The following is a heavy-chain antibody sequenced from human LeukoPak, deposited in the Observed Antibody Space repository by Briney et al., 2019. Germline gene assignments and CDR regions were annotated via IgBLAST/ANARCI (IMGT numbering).Heavy chain of an antibody. D-gene: IGHD2-2*01. CDR2: SIPIFGSP. CDR1: GGTFSSYA. V-gene: IGHV1-69*13. Sequence: ASVKVSCKASGGTFSSYAITWVRQAPGQGLEWMGGSIPIFGSPNYPQKFQGRVTITADESMTTAYMELSSLRSEDTAVYYCASHQSLGYCSSTSCYASNFDYWGQGTLVTVSS. J-gene: IGHJ4*02. CDR3: ASHQSLGYCSSTSCYASNFDY.